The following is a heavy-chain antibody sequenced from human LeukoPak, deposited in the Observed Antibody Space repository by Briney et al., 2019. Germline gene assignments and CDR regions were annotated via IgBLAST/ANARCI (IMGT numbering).Heavy chain of an antibody. CDR3: AKGYYYDSSGYYFSGDAFDI. CDR1: GFTFSSYA. J-gene: IGHJ3*02. V-gene: IGHV3-9*01. Sequence: GGSLRLSCAASGFTFSSYAMHWVRQAPGKGLEWVSGISWNSGSIGYADSVKGRFTISRDNAENSLYLQMNSLRAEDTALYYCAKGYYYDSSGYYFSGDAFDIWGQGTMVTVSS. D-gene: IGHD3-22*01. CDR2: ISWNSGSI.